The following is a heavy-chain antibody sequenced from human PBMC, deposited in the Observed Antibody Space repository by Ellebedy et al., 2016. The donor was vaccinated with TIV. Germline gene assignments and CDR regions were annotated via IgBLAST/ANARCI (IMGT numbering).Heavy chain of an antibody. J-gene: IGHJ5*02. CDR3: ARNGYCTPSNCRSYNWFDP. CDR1: GFTFSNYG. Sequence: GESLKISCVASGFTFSNYGMNWLRQAPGKGLEWVSYISGSSNTKHYADSVKGRFTVSRGNAKNSLYLQMNSLTVDDTAEYYCARNGYCTPSNCRSYNWFDPWGQGTLVTVSS. D-gene: IGHD2-8*01. V-gene: IGHV3-48*04. CDR2: ISGSSNTK.